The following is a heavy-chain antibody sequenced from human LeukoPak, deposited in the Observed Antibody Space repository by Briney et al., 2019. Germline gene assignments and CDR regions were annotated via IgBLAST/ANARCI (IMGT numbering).Heavy chain of an antibody. D-gene: IGHD3-10*01. J-gene: IGHJ4*02. CDR3: AKDLGLAPYYYGSGTLDY. V-gene: IGHV3-30*02. CDR2: IRYDGSNK. CDR1: GFTFSSYG. Sequence: GGSLRLSCAASGFTFSSYGMHWVRQAPGKGLEWVAFIRYDGSNKYYADSVKGRFTISRDNSKNTLYLQMNSLRAEDTAVYYCAKDLGLAPYYYGSGTLDYWGQGTLVTVSS.